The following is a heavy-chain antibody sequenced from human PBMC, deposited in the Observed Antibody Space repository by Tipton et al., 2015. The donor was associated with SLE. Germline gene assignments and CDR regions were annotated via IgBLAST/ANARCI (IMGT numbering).Heavy chain of an antibody. D-gene: IGHD6-19*01. V-gene: IGHV3-30*04. CDR2: ISYDGSNK. CDR1: GFTFSSYA. Sequence: SLRLSCAASGFTFSSYAMHWVRQAPGKGLEWVAVISYDGSNKYYADSVKGRFTISRDNSKNTLYLQMNSLRAEDTAVYYCAREPHERAVAGYWYFDLWGRCTLVTVSS. CDR3: AREPHERAVAGYWYFDL. J-gene: IGHJ2*01.